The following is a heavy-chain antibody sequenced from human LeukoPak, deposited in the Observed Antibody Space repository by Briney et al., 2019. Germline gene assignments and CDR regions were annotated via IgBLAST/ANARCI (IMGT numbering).Heavy chain of an antibody. CDR3: ARPFGDHTGDY. J-gene: IGHJ4*02. Sequence: GGSLRLSCAASGFTFSSYWMHWVRQAPGKGLVWVSRVNSDGSSTNYADSVRGRFTVSRDNAKNTLYPQTNSLRAEDTAVYYCARPFGDHTGDYWGQGTLVTVSS. CDR1: GFTFSSYW. V-gene: IGHV3-74*01. CDR2: VNSDGSST. D-gene: IGHD3-10*01.